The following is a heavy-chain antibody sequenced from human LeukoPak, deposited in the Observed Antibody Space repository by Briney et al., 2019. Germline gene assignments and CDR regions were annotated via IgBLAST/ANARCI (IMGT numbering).Heavy chain of an antibody. CDR2: IYYSGST. Sequence: PSETLSLTCTVSGGSISSGSYYWGWIRQPLGKGLEWIGSIYYSGSTYYNPSLKSRVTISVDTSKNQFSLKLSSVTAADTAVYFCARHDYGDYGGFDYWGQGTLVTVSS. D-gene: IGHD4-17*01. CDR3: ARHDYGDYGGFDY. J-gene: IGHJ4*02. V-gene: IGHV4-39*01. CDR1: GGSISSGSYY.